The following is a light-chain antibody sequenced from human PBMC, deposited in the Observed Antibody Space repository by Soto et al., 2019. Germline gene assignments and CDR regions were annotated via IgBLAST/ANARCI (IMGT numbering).Light chain of an antibody. CDR2: AAS. J-gene: IGKJ1*01. Sequence: DIQMTQSPSSLPASVGDRVTITCRASQSISNYLNWYQHKPGKAPKLLIHAASSLQSGVPSRFSGSGSGTDFTLTISSLQPEDFATYYCQQSYTMPPTFGQGTKVDIK. V-gene: IGKV1-39*01. CDR1: QSISNY. CDR3: QQSYTMPPT.